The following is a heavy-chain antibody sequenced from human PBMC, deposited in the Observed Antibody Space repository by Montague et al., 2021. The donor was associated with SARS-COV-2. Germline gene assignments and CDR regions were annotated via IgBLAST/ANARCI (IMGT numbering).Heavy chain of an antibody. CDR3: AREVVGVKYNWLDT. CDR1: GVSVSSNNYY. V-gene: IGHV4-61*03. CDR2: IYVNGNT. Sequence: SETLSLTCSVSGVSVSSNNYYWTWIRPPPGKGLEWIGYIYVNGNTIPNPTLQGRVTTSIDTSKNHFSLRLTSVTPADTAVYYCAREVVGVKYNWLDTWGQGTLVTVSS. D-gene: IGHD2-2*01. J-gene: IGHJ5*02.